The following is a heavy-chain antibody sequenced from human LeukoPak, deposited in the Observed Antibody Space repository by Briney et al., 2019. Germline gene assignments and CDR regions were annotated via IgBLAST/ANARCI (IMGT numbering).Heavy chain of an antibody. J-gene: IGHJ4*02. D-gene: IGHD3-9*01. CDR3: ARDHDTIGHFDY. CDR2: ISSSSDSI. Sequence: QTGGSLRLSCAASGFTFGPYTMNWVRQAPGKGLEWVSYISSSSDSIYYADSVKGRFTISRDNAKNSLYLQMNSLRAEDTAVYYCARDHDTIGHFDYWGQGTLVTVSS. CDR1: GFTFGPYT. V-gene: IGHV3-48*04.